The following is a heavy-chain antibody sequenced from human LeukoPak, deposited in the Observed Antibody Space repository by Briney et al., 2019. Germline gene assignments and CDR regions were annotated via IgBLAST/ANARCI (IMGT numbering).Heavy chain of an antibody. V-gene: IGHV4-4*07. Sequence: PSETLSLTCTVSGGSISSYYWSWIRQPAGKGLEWIGRIYTSGSTNYNPSLKSRVTMSVDASKNQFSLMLSSVTAADTAVYYCVSTAYNDFWSGRPGYFDYWGQGALVTVSS. CDR3: VSTAYNDFWSGRPGYFDY. D-gene: IGHD3-3*01. J-gene: IGHJ4*02. CDR2: IYTSGST. CDR1: GGSISSYY.